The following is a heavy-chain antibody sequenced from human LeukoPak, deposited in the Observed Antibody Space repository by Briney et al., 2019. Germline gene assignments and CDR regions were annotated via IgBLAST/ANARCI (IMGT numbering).Heavy chain of an antibody. J-gene: IGHJ4*02. Sequence: SETLSLTCAVYGGSFSDSYWSWIRQPPGEGLEWVGEISHSGDTNYNPSLKSRVTISVDTSKNQFSLNLSSVTAADTAVYYCARGSNSVAYWGQGTLVTVST. CDR1: GGSFSDSY. D-gene: IGHD4-23*01. CDR2: ISHSGDT. CDR3: ARGSNSVAY. V-gene: IGHV4-34*01.